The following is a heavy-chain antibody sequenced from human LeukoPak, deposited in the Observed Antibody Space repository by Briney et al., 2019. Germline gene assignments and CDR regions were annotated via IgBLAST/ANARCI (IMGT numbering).Heavy chain of an antibody. D-gene: IGHD1-26*01. Sequence: SVQVSCKASGGTFSSYAISWVRQAPGQGLEWMGRIFPTLGIANYAQKFQGRVTITADKSTSTAYMELSSLRSEDTAVYYCARDSGSPNNWFDPWGQGTLVTVSS. CDR2: IFPTLGIA. J-gene: IGHJ5*02. V-gene: IGHV1-69*04. CDR1: GGTFSSYA. CDR3: ARDSGSPNNWFDP.